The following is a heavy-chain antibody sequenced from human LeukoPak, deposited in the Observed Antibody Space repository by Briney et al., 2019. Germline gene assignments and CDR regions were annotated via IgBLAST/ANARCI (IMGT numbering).Heavy chain of an antibody. J-gene: IGHJ6*03. CDR2: ISYDGSNK. V-gene: IGHV3-30*18. CDR1: GFTFSSYD. Sequence: GGSLRLSCAASGFTFSSYDMHWVRQAPGKGLEWVAVISYDGSNKYYADSVEGRFTISRDNSKNTLYLQMNSLRTEDTAVYYCAKEGRSSGRFSPYYYYYMDVWGKGTTVTVSS. CDR3: AKEGRSSGRFSPYYYYYMDV. D-gene: IGHD6-19*01.